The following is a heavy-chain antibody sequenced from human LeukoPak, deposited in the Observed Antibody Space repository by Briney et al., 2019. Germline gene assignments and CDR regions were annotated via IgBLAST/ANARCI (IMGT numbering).Heavy chain of an antibody. J-gene: IGHJ4*02. CDR1: GFTFSIHS. V-gene: IGHV3-48*02. Sequence: GESLTLSCAAYGFTFSIHSMNWVRQAPGKGLEWVSYIGHTGTVTYHADSVKGRFTISRDNARNSLYLQMNSLRDEYTAMYYCVNDRGYCIGSNCYRYFESWGQGTLVTVSS. D-gene: IGHD2-21*01. CDR2: IGHTGTVT. CDR3: VNDRGYCIGSNCYRYFES.